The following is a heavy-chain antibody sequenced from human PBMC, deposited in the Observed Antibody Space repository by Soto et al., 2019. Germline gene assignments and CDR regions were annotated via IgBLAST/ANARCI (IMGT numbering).Heavy chain of an antibody. CDR2: ISAYNGNT. V-gene: IGHV1-18*01. Sequence: GASVKVSCKASGYTFTSYGISWVRQAPGQGLEWMGWISAYNGNTNYAQKLQGRVTMTTDTSTSTAYMELRSLRSDDTAVYYCARDTISAGHRDNWFDPWGQGTLVTGSS. D-gene: IGHD6-13*01. CDR3: ARDTISAGHRDNWFDP. CDR1: GYTFTSYG. J-gene: IGHJ5*02.